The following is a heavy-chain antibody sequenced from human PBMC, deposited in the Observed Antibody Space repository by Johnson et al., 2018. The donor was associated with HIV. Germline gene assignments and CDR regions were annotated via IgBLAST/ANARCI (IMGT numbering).Heavy chain of an antibody. CDR2: IRYDGTNK. V-gene: IGHV3-30*02. J-gene: IGHJ3*02. D-gene: IGHD3-10*01. CDR1: GFTFNRAW. Sequence: QVQLVESGGGLVKPGGSLRLSCAASGFTFNRAWMSWVRQAPGKGLEWVAFIRYDGTNKHYADSVRGRFTISGDNSKNTLYLQMKRLRGEDTAVHFCAGLAVRGSAGAFDIWGQGTLVTVSS. CDR3: AGLAVRGSAGAFDI.